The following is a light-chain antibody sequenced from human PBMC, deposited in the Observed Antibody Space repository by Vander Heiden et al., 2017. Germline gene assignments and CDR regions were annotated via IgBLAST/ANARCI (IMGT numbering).Light chain of an antibody. Sequence: SSALTQPPSVSVSPAQTASITCSGNKMGNNNACWYQKKPGQSPVVVIYQNAKRPSGIPERFSGSKSENTATLTISGTHAMDEADYYCQVWDSDTGLWVFGTGTKVTVL. CDR1: KMGNNN. V-gene: IGLV3-1*01. CDR3: QVWDSDTGLWV. J-gene: IGLJ1*01. CDR2: QNA.